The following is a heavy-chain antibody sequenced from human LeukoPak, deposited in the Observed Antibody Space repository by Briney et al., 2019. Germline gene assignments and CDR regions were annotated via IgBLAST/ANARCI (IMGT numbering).Heavy chain of an antibody. V-gene: IGHV3-23*01. CDR3: AKHVAIGLDTMDV. Sequence: GGSLRLSCAASVFTFSSYSLNWVRQAPGKGLEWVSIIGGSGTITHYADSVKGRFTISRDNSKNTLYLQMNSLRAEDTAVYYCAKHVAIGLDTMDVWGQGTTVTVSS. CDR1: VFTFSSYS. J-gene: IGHJ6*02. CDR2: IGGSGTIT. D-gene: IGHD3-10*02.